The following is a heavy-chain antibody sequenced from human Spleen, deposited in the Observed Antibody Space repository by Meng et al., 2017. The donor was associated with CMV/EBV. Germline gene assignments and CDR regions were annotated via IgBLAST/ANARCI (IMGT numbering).Heavy chain of an antibody. Sequence: LSLTCAASGFTLSDYYMTWIRQAPGKGLEWVSDISSSGSTIYYADSVRGRFTTSRDNAKNSLYLQMNSLRVEDTAVYYCARGQFCTKTTCYTRPPDYWGQGTLVTVSS. D-gene: IGHD2-2*02. CDR1: GFTLSDYY. V-gene: IGHV3-11*01. CDR3: ARGQFCTKTTCYTRPPDY. CDR2: ISSSGSTI. J-gene: IGHJ4*02.